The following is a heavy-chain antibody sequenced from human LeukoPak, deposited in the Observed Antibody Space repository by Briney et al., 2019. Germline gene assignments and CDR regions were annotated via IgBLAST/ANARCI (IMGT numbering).Heavy chain of an antibody. CDR1: GGTFSSYA. CDR2: INPSGGST. CDR3: AREGYYYDSSGTYLY. J-gene: IGHJ4*02. D-gene: IGHD3-22*01. Sequence: ASVKVSCKASGGTFSSYAISWVRQAPGQGLEWMGIINPSGGSTSYAQKFQGRVTMTRDTSTSTVYMELSSLRSEDTAVYYCAREGYYYDSSGTYLYWGQGTLVTVSS. V-gene: IGHV1-46*01.